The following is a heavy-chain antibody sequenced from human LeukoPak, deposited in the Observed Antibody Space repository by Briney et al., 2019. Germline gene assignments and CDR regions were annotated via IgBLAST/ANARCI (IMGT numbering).Heavy chain of an antibody. CDR2: IYYSGST. CDR1: GGSISNYY. D-gene: IGHD2-2*01. V-gene: IGHV4-59*01. J-gene: IGHJ3*02. CDR3: ARDTEGYCSSTSCYGGAFDI. Sequence: SETLFLTCTVSGGSISNYYWSWIRQPPGKGLEWIGYIYYSGSTNYNPSLKSRVTISVDTSKNQFSLKLSSVTAADTAVYYCARDTEGYCSSTSCYGGAFDIWGQGTMVTVSS.